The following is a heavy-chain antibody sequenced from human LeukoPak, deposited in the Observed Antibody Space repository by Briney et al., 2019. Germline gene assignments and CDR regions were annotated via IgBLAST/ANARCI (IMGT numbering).Heavy chain of an antibody. V-gene: IGHV3-23*01. J-gene: IGHJ4*02. Sequence: PGGSLRLSCAASGFTFSSYAMSWVRQAPGKGLEWVSAISGIGGSTYYADSVKGRFTISRDNSKNTLYLQMNSLRAEDTAVYYCAKFSTLWAYGDYVDYWGQGTLVTVSS. D-gene: IGHD4-17*01. CDR3: AKFSTLWAYGDYVDY. CDR1: GFTFSSYA. CDR2: ISGIGGST.